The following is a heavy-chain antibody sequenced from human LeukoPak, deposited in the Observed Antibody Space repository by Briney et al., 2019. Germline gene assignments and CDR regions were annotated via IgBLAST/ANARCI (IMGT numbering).Heavy chain of an antibody. Sequence: GGSLRLSRAVSGLTFRNYWMHWVRQAPGKGLVWVSRINGDGSDISYADSVKGRFTISRDNAKNTLSLQMNSLTDDDTALYYCTGGFGHNWSPFENWGQGTLVTVSS. J-gene: IGHJ4*02. CDR2: INGDGSDI. V-gene: IGHV3-74*01. CDR1: GLTFRNYW. D-gene: IGHD1-1*01. CDR3: TGGFGHNWSPFEN.